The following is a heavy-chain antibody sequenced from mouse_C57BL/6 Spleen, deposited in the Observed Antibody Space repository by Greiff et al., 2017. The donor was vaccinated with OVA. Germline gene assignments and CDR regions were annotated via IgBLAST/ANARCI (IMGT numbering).Heavy chain of an antibody. CDR2: INPSNGGT. CDR3: ARYSSGYYFDY. CDR1: GYTFTSYW. V-gene: IGHV1-53*01. D-gene: IGHD3-2*02. Sequence: QVHVKQPGTELVKPGASVKLSCKASGYTFTSYWMHWVKQRPGQGLEWIGNINPSNGGTNYNEKFKSKATLTVDKSSSTAYMQLSSLTSEDSAVYYCARYSSGYYFDYWGQGTTLTVSS. J-gene: IGHJ2*01.